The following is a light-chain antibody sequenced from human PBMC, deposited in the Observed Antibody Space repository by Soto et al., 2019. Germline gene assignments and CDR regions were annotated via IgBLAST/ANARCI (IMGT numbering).Light chain of an antibody. CDR2: KAS. J-gene: IGKJ1*01. V-gene: IGKV1-5*03. Sequence: DIQMTQSPSTLSASVGDRVTITCRASQSISSWLAWYQQKPGKAPKLLIYKASSLESGVPSRFSGSGSGKEFTLNISSLQPDDCATYDCKQYNSYSRTFGQGTKV. CDR3: KQYNSYSRT. CDR1: QSISSW.